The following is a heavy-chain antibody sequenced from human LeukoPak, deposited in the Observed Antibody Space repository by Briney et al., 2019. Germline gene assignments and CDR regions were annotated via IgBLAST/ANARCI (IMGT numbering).Heavy chain of an antibody. J-gene: IGHJ4*02. Sequence: GASVKVSCKASGGTLSSYDINWVRQAPGQGLEWIGRIIPMFGIVNYAQNFQGRVTITADKSTNTAYMELSSLRSEDTAFYYCARADSSGYSLDENFDYWGQGTLVTVS. CDR1: GGTLSSYD. V-gene: IGHV1-69*04. CDR3: ARADSSGYSLDENFDY. CDR2: IIPMFGIV. D-gene: IGHD3-22*01.